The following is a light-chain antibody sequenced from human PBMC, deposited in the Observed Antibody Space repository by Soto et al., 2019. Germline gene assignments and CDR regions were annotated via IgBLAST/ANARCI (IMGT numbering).Light chain of an antibody. Sequence: EIVLTQSPATLSLSPGERATLSCRASQSVSIDLAWYQQKPGQAPRLLMYGSSTRATGIPDRFGGSGSGTDFTLTISRLEPEDFAVYYCHQYGSSYTFGQGTKVDIK. CDR3: HQYGSSYT. CDR2: GSS. V-gene: IGKV3-20*01. CDR1: QSVSID. J-gene: IGKJ2*01.